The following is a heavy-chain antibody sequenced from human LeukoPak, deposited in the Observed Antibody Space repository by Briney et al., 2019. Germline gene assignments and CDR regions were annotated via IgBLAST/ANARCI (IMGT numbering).Heavy chain of an antibody. CDR3: ARVAVGLDY. V-gene: IGHV3-21*01. CDR2: ISSTSSYI. CDR1: GLTLSSFT. Sequence: PGGSPRPSCAASGLTLSSFTMNWVRPAPGEGLEWVSSISSTSSYISYADSVKGRFAISRDNAKNSLYLQMNSLRAEDTAVDYCARVAVGLDYWGQGTLVTVSA. D-gene: IGHD6-19*01. J-gene: IGHJ4*02.